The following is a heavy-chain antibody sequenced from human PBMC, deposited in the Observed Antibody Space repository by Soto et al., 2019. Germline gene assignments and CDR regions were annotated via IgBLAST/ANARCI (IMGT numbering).Heavy chain of an antibody. CDR3: AKGGWSSGWYSTFDY. Sequence: GGSLRLSCAASGFTFSSYAMSWVRQAPGKGLEWVSAISGSGGSTYYADSVKGRFTISRDNSENTLYLQMNSLRAEDTAVYYCAKGGWSSGWYSTFDYWGQGTLVTVSS. V-gene: IGHV3-23*01. D-gene: IGHD6-19*01. CDR2: ISGSGGST. J-gene: IGHJ4*02. CDR1: GFTFSSYA.